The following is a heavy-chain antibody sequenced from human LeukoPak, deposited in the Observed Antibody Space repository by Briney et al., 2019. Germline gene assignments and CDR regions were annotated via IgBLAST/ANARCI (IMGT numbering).Heavy chain of an antibody. D-gene: IGHD4-17*01. Sequence: SETLSLTCSVSGASITDSGYYWSWIRQPPGKGLELIGFVPFRGSTYYSPSLMSRVTISQDTSKNQFSLSLTSVTAADTAVYFCARGGPYGDPYTFWGQGRMIAVS. V-gene: IGHV4-30-4*01. CDR2: VPFRGST. CDR1: GASITDSGYY. CDR3: ARGGPYGDPYTF. J-gene: IGHJ4*02.